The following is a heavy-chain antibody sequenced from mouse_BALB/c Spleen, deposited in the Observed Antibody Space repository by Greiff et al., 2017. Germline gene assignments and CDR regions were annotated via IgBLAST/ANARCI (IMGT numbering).Heavy chain of an antibody. V-gene: IGHV3-2*02. Sequence: DVQLQESGPGLVKPSQSLSLTCTVTGYSITSDYAWNWIRQFPGNKLEWMGYISYSGSTSYNPSLKSRISITRDTSKNQFFLQLNSVTTEDTATYYCARTGGYDGGYFDVWGAGTTVTVSS. CDR3: ARTGGYDGGYFDV. D-gene: IGHD2-14*01. CDR2: ISYSGST. CDR1: GYSITSDYA. J-gene: IGHJ1*01.